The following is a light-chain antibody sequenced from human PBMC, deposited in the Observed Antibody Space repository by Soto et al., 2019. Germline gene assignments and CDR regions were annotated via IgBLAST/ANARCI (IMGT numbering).Light chain of an antibody. CDR1: SSNIGAGYH. CDR3: QSYDSGLSGYV. V-gene: IGLV1-40*01. CDR2: ANS. J-gene: IGLJ1*01. Sequence: QSVLTQPPSVSGAPGQRVTISCTGTSSNIGAGYHVHWYQQLPRTAPKLLIFANSNRPSGVPDRFSASKSGTSASLAITGLQAEDEADYYCQSYDSGLSGYVFGTGTKLTVL.